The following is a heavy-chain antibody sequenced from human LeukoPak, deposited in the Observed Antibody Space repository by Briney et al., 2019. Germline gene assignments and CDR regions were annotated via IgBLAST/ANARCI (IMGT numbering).Heavy chain of an antibody. Sequence: ASVKVSCKASGYTFTGYYMHWVRQAPGQGLEWMGWINPNSGGTNYAQKFQGRVTMTRDTSISTACMELSRLRSGDTAVYYCARVAAIQVDAFDIWGQGTMVTVSS. D-gene: IGHD2-15*01. V-gene: IGHV1-2*02. CDR3: ARVAAIQVDAFDI. CDR2: INPNSGGT. J-gene: IGHJ3*02. CDR1: GYTFTGYY.